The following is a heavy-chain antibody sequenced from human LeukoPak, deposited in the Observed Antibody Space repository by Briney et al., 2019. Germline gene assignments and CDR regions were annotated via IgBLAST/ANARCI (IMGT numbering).Heavy chain of an antibody. V-gene: IGHV3-9*01. J-gene: IGHJ3*02. D-gene: IGHD6-19*01. Sequence: GGSLRLSCAASGFTFDDYAMHWVRQAPGKGLEWVSGISWNSGSIGYADSVKGRFTISRDNAKNSLYLQMNSLRAEDTALYYCAKDLVAVAGEAFDIWGQGTMVTVSS. CDR3: AKDLVAVAGEAFDI. CDR1: GFTFDDYA. CDR2: ISWNSGSI.